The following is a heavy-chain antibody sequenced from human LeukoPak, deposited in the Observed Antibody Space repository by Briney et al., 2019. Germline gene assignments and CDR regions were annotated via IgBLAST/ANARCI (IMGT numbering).Heavy chain of an antibody. CDR2: INPNSGGT. CDR3: ARDRLTVTSFDY. CDR1: GYTFTAYY. V-gene: IGHV1-2*02. Sequence: ASVKVSCKASGYTFTAYYIHWVRQAPGQGLEWMGWINPNSGGTNYAQKFQGRVTMTRDTSISTAYMELSRLRSDDTAVYYCARDRLTVTSFDYWGQGTLVTVSS. J-gene: IGHJ4*02. D-gene: IGHD4-17*01.